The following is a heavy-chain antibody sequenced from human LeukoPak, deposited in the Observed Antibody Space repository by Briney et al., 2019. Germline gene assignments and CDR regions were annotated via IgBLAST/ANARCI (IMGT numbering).Heavy chain of an antibody. CDR2: VDPEDGET. V-gene: IGHV1-69-2*01. CDR1: GYTFTDYY. J-gene: IGHJ3*02. D-gene: IGHD2-15*01. Sequence: ASVKISCKASGYTFTDYYMHWVQQAPGKGLEWMGRVDPEDGETIYAEKFQGRVTITADTSTDTAYMELSSLRSEDTAVYYCATDPGYCSGGSCYSDAFDIWGQGTMVTVSS. CDR3: ATDPGYCSGGSCYSDAFDI.